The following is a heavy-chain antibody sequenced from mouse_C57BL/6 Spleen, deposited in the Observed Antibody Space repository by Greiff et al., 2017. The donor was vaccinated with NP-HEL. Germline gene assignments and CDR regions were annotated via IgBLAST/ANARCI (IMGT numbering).Heavy chain of an antibody. V-gene: IGHV5-9-1*02. Sequence: DVHLVESGEGLVKPGGSLKLSCAASGFTFSSYAMSWVRQTPEKRLEWVAYISSGGDYTYYADTVKGRFTISRDNARNTPYMQMSSLKSEDTAMYYCTRYHSSYDYYAMDYWGQGTSVTVSS. CDR3: TRYHSSYDYYAMDY. D-gene: IGHD1-1*01. CDR2: ISSGGDYT. CDR1: GFTFSSYA. J-gene: IGHJ4*01.